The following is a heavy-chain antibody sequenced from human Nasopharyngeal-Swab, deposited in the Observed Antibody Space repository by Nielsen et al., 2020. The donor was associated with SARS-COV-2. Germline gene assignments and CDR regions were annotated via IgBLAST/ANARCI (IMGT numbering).Heavy chain of an antibody. D-gene: IGHD6-6*01. CDR2: ISGSSSTI. V-gene: IGHV3-48*04. J-gene: IGHJ3*02. Sequence: WIRKSPGKGLEWVSYISGSSSTIYYADSVKGRFTISRDNAKNSLYLQMNSLRAEDTAVYYCAHSSLSAFDIWGQGTMVTVSS. CDR3: AHSSLSAFDI.